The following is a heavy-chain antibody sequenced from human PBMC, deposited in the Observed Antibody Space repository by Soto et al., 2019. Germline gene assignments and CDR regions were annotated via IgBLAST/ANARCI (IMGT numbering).Heavy chain of an antibody. CDR3: ASSMIGRYDDAFDI. CDR2: IIPIFGTA. Sequence: QVQLVQSGAAVKKPGSSVKVSCKASGGTFSSYAISWVRQSPGQGLEWMGGIIPIFGTANYADKFQGRVTITADEATSTAYMELSSLSSEDTAVYYCASSMIGRYDDAFDIWGQGTMVTVSS. CDR1: GGTFSSYA. J-gene: IGHJ3*02. V-gene: IGHV1-69*12. D-gene: IGHD3-22*01.